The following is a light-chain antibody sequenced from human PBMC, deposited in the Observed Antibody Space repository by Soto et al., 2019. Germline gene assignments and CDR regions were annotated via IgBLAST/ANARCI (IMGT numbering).Light chain of an antibody. V-gene: IGKV1-27*01. Sequence: DIQMTQSPSSLSASVGDRVTITCRASQGISNYLAWYQQKPGKVPKLLIYAASTLQSGVPSRFSGSGSGTDFTLTISSLQPEDVATYYCPTYNSALTFGGGTKVAIK. CDR1: QGISNY. CDR2: AAS. CDR3: PTYNSALT. J-gene: IGKJ4*01.